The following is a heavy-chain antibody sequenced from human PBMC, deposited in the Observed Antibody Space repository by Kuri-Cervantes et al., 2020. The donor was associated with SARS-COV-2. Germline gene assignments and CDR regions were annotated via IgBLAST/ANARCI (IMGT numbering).Heavy chain of an antibody. CDR1: GGSISSYY. CDR3: AAIGWDDFDY. CDR2: IYYSGST. Sequence: SETLSLTCTVSGGSISSYYWSWIRQPPGKGLEWIGYIYYSGSTNYNLSLKSRVTISVDTSKNQFSLKLSSVTAADTAVYYCAAIGWDDFDYWGQGTLVTVSS. J-gene: IGHJ4*02. V-gene: IGHV4-59*12. D-gene: IGHD1-26*01.